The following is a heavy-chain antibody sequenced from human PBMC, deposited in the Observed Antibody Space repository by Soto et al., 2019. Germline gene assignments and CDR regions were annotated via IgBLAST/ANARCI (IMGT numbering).Heavy chain of an antibody. V-gene: IGHV4-34*01. Sequence: SETLSLTCVVSGESFSGYYWSWIRQTPGMGLEWIGEVDHRGSTTYNPSLKNRASISIDSSKNLFSLKLSSVTAADTAVYYCARGTDEMVRGLYGLDVWGQGTTVTVSS. CDR2: VDHRGST. CDR1: GESFSGYY. CDR3: ARGTDEMVRGLYGLDV. J-gene: IGHJ6*02. D-gene: IGHD3-10*01.